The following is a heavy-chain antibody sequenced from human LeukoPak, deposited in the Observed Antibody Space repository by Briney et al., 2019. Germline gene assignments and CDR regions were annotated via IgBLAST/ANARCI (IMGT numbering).Heavy chain of an antibody. CDR1: GFTFSSYG. CDR2: IWYDGSNK. J-gene: IGHJ4*02. D-gene: IGHD3-22*01. CDR3: AKRGVVIRVILVGFHKEAYYFDS. Sequence: GRSLRLSCAASGFTFSSYGMHWVRQAPGKGLEWVAVIWYDGSNKYYADSVKGRFTISRDNSKNTLYLQMNSLRAEDTAVYFCAKRGVVIRVILVGFHKEAYYFDSWGQGALVTVSS. V-gene: IGHV3-33*06.